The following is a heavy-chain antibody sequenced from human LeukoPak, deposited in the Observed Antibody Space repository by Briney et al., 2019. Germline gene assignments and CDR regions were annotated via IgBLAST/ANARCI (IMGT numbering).Heavy chain of an antibody. D-gene: IGHD4-17*01. Sequence: GGSLRLSCEASGFSFSSYNMDWVRQTPGKGLEWISSITTSSTYTFYADSVKGRFTISRDNAKNSLYLQMNSLRAEDTAVYYCARDSTAVTTPSYFDYWGQGTLVTVSS. J-gene: IGHJ4*02. CDR2: ITTSSTYT. V-gene: IGHV3-21*04. CDR1: GFSFSSYN. CDR3: ARDSTAVTTPSYFDY.